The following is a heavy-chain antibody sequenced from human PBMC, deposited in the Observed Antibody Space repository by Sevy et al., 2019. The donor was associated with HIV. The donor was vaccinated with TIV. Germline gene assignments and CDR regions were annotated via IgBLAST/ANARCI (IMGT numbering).Heavy chain of an antibody. CDR2: LSFGWGEI. Sequence: GESLKISCAASGFTFSKYSMSWVRQPPGKGLGWVSTLSFGWGEINYADSVKGRFTISRDNSKRSVYLQMNNLRPEDTAVYYCAREGCTKPHDYWGQGTLVTVSS. D-gene: IGHD2-8*01. J-gene: IGHJ4*02. CDR3: AREGCTKPHDY. V-gene: IGHV3-23*01. CDR1: GFTFSKYS.